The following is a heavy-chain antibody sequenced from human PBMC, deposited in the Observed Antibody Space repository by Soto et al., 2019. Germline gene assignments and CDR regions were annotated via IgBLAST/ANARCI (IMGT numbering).Heavy chain of an antibody. CDR2: ISSSGRYT. D-gene: IGHD2-15*01. CDR1: GFIFSDSY. J-gene: IGHJ4*02. CDR3: ARGDSASSGGSATFDY. V-gene: IGHV3-11*05. Sequence: GGSLRLSCAASGFIFSDSYMSWIRQAPGKGLEWVSYISSSGRYTNYADSVKGRFTISRDNAKNSLYLQMNSLRAEDTAVYYCARGDSASSGGSATFDYWGLGTLVTVSS.